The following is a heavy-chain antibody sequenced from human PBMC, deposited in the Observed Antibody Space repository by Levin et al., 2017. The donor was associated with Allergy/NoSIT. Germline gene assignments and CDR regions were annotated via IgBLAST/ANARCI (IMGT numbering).Heavy chain of an antibody. J-gene: IGHJ4*02. V-gene: IGHV3-23*01. CDR3: AKGGLQLGYSFDA. CDR2: ISTDSEYI. D-gene: IGHD6-13*01. CDR1: GFTFSSSA. Sequence: GGSLRLSCAASGFTFSSSAMSWVRQAPGKGLEWVSAISTDSEYIFYADSVKGRVTISRDNSRNSLYLQMSSLRVEDTAVYYCAKGGLQLGYSFDAWGQGALVTVSS.